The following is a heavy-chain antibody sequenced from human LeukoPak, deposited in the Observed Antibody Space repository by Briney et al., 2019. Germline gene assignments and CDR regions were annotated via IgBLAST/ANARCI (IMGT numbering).Heavy chain of an antibody. J-gene: IGHJ5*02. CDR3: ARGLTIFGVVIIRNWFDP. Sequence: KTSETLSLTCTVSGGSISSYYWSWIRQPAGKGLEWIGRIYTSGSTNYNPSLKSRVTMSVDTSKNQFSLKLSSVTAADTAVYYCARGLTIFGVVIIRNWFDPWGQGTLVTVSS. V-gene: IGHV4-4*07. CDR1: GGSISSYY. D-gene: IGHD3-3*01. CDR2: IYTSGST.